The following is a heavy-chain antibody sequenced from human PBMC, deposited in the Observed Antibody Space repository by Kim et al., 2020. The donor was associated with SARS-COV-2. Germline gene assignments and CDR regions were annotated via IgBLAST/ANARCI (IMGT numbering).Heavy chain of an antibody. Sequence: SGKGRFPISRENAKNTLYLQMNSLRTEDTAVYYWAKGGELENYYYYGMDVWGQGTTVTVSS. CDR3: AKGGELENYYYYGMDV. V-gene: IGHV3-23*02. J-gene: IGHJ6*02. D-gene: IGHD1-1*01.